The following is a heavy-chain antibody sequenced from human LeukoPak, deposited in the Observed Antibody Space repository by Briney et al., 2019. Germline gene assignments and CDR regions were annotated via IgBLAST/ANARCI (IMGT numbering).Heavy chain of an antibody. J-gene: IGHJ6*03. CDR3: ARDRGYCSSTSCYKAYMDV. CDR2: INTDGSST. V-gene: IGHV3-74*01. CDR1: GFTFSSYW. D-gene: IGHD2-2*02. Sequence: GGSLRLSCAASGFTFSSYWMHWVRQAPGKGLVWVSRINTDGSSTSYADSVKGRFTISRDNAKNTLYLQMNSLRAEDTAVYYCARDRGYCSSTSCYKAYMDVWGKGTTVTVSS.